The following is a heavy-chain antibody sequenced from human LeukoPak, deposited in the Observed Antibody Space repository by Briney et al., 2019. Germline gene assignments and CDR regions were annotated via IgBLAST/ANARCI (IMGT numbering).Heavy chain of an antibody. Sequence: ASVKVSRKASGGTFSSYAISWVRQAPGQGLEGMGGIIPNFGTANYAQKFQGRVTITADKSTSTAYMELSSLRSEDTAVYYCARDHPKCSGGSCPFDYWGQGTLVTVSS. CDR3: ARDHPKCSGGSCPFDY. D-gene: IGHD2-15*01. CDR2: IIPNFGTA. CDR1: GGTFSSYA. V-gene: IGHV1-69*06. J-gene: IGHJ4*02.